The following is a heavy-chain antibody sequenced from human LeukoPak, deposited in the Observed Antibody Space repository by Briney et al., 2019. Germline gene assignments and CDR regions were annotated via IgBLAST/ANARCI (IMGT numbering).Heavy chain of an antibody. CDR1: GFTFSSYW. D-gene: IGHD2-15*01. V-gene: IGHV3-7*01. CDR2: IKQDGSEK. Sequence: GGSLRLSCAASGFTFSSYWMSWVRQAPGKGLEWVANIKQDGSEKYYVDSVKGRFTISRDNAKNSLYLQMNSLRAEDTAVYYCARGMDIVVVVAALAFDIWGQGTMVTVSS. CDR3: ARGMDIVVVVAALAFDI. J-gene: IGHJ3*02.